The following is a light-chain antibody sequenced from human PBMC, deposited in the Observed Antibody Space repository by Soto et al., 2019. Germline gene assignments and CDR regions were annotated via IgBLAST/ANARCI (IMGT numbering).Light chain of an antibody. V-gene: IGKV3-20*01. CDR3: QHYDSSLT. CDR1: QSVDSTY. J-gene: IGKJ4*01. Sequence: EIVLTQSPGTLSLSPGERATLSCRASQSVDSTYLAWYQQKPGQAPRLLIFGASSRATGIPDRFSGSGSGTDFTLTISRLEPEDFAVYYCQHYDSSLTFGGGTKVDIK. CDR2: GAS.